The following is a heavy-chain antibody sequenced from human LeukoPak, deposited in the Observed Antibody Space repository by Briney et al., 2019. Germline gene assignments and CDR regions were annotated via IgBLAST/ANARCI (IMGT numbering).Heavy chain of an antibody. CDR1: GGSISSYY. J-gene: IGHJ6*02. CDR2: IYTSGST. Sequence: PSETLSLTCTVSGGSISSYYWSWIRQPAGKGLEWIGRIYTSGSTNYNPSLKSRVTISVDTSKKQFFLKRSSVTAADTAMYYCAREALEYSSSSWGEYYYGMDVWGQGTTVTVSS. V-gene: IGHV4-4*07. CDR3: AREALEYSSSSWGEYYYGMDV. D-gene: IGHD6-6*01.